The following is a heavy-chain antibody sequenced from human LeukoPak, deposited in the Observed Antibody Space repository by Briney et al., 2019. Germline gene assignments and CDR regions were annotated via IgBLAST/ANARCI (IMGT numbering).Heavy chain of an antibody. CDR1: GGTFSSYA. V-gene: IGHV1-69*04. D-gene: IGHD3-22*01. Sequence: SVKVSCKASGGTFSSYAISWVRQAPGQGLEWMGRIIPILGIANYAQRFQGRVTITADKSTSTAYMELSSLRSEDTAVYYCARGTNYYDSSGYFTWGQGTLVTVSS. J-gene: IGHJ4*02. CDR2: IIPILGIA. CDR3: ARGTNYYDSSGYFT.